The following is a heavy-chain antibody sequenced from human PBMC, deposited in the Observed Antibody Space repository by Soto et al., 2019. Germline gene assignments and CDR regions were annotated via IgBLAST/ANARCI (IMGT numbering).Heavy chain of an antibody. V-gene: IGHV3-30*18. CDR3: ANLRYGSGSWPPLSAFMAQYGMDV. CDR2: ISYDGSNK. Sequence: LRLSCAASGFTFSSYGMHWVRQAPGKGLEWVAVISYDGSNKYYADSVKGRFTISRDNSKNTLYLQMNSLRAEDTAVYYCANLRYGSGSWPPLSAFMAQYGMDVWGQGTTVTVSS. CDR1: GFTFSSYG. D-gene: IGHD3-10*01. J-gene: IGHJ6*02.